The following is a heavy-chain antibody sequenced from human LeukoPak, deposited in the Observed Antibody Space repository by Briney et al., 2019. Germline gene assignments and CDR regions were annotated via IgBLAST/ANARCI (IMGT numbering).Heavy chain of an antibody. Sequence: GGSLRLSCAASGFTFSSYEMNWVRQAPGKGLEWVSAISGSGGSTYYADSVKGRFTISRDNSKNTLYLQMNSLRAEDTAVYYCAKDFYSSSLRPNFDYWGQGTLVTVSS. CDR1: GFTFSSYE. D-gene: IGHD6-13*01. V-gene: IGHV3-23*01. CDR3: AKDFYSSSLRPNFDY. CDR2: ISGSGGST. J-gene: IGHJ4*02.